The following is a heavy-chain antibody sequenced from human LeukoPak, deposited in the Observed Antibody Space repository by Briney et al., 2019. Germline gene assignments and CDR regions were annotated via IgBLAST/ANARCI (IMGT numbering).Heavy chain of an antibody. CDR1: GFTFSSYA. CDR3: ARDSDVPFDY. CDR2: IKQDGSEK. D-gene: IGHD3-16*01. Sequence: GGSLRLSCAASGFTFSSYAMSWVRQAPGKGLEWVANIKQDGSEKDYVDSVKGRFTISRDNAKNSLYLQMNSLRVEDTAVYYCARDSDVPFDYWGQGTLVTVSS. V-gene: IGHV3-7*01. J-gene: IGHJ4*02.